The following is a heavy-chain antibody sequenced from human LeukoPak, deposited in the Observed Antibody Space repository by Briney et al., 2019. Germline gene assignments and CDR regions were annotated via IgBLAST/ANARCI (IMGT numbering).Heavy chain of an antibody. J-gene: IGHJ4*02. CDR3: ASSGSYRFDY. D-gene: IGHD1-26*01. V-gene: IGHV3-48*02. CDR2: ITASGTAM. CDR1: GFTFSSYS. Sequence: PGGSLRLSCAASGFTFSSYSMNWVRQAPGKGLEWVPHITASGTAMFYADSVKGRLTISRDNAKNSLYLQMNSLRDEDTAVYYCASSGSYRFDYWGQGTLVTVSS.